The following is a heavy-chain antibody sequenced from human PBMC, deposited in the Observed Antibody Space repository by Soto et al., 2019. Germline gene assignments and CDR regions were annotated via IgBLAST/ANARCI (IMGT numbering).Heavy chain of an antibody. CDR2: ISISSSDK. CDR3: ARGGVTPIHYYYYYGLDV. D-gene: IGHD2-21*02. V-gene: IGHV3-48*02. Sequence: QTGGSLRLSCAASGFTFSRYTMNWVRQAPGKGPEWVSYISISSSDKYYADSVKGRFTISRDNARNSLYLQMNSLRDEDTAVYYCARGGVTPIHYYYYYGLDVWGQGTTVTVSS. CDR1: GFTFSRYT. J-gene: IGHJ6*02.